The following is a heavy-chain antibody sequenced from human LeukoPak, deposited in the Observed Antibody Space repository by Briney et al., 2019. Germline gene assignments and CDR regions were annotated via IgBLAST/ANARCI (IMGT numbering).Heavy chain of an antibody. V-gene: IGHV1-2*06. J-gene: IGHJ4*02. CDR2: INPNSGGT. CDR1: GYTFTGYY. Sequence: ASVKVSCKASGYTFTGYYMHWVRQAPGQGLEWMGRINPNSGGTNYAQKLQGRVTMTRDTSISTAYMELSRLRSDDTAVYYCARDRGYSYGQIFDYWGQGTLVTVSS. D-gene: IGHD5-18*01. CDR3: ARDRGYSYGQIFDY.